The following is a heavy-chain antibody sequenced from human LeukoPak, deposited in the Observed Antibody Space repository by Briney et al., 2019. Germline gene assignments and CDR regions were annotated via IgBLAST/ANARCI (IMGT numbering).Heavy chain of an antibody. CDR3: SRGLHNFDY. CDR2: IKLDGSEE. J-gene: IGHJ4*02. V-gene: IGHV3-7*04. Sequence: PGGCLRLSCAASGFSFSTFWMTWVRQAPGKGLEWVANIKLDGSEEYYVDSVKGRFTISRDNGKNSLYLQMSSLRAEDTAVYYCSRGLHNFDYWGQGTLVTVSS. CDR1: GFSFSTFW.